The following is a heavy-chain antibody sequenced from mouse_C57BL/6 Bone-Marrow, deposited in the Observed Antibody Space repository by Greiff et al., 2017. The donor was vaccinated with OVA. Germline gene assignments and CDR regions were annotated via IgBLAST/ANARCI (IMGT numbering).Heavy chain of an antibody. CDR2: IDPSDSYT. CDR1: GYTFTSYW. Sequence: QVQLQQPGAELVMPGASVKLSCKASGYTFTSYWMHWVKQRPGQGLEWIGEIDPSDSYTNYNQKFKGKSTLTVDKSSSTAYMQLSSLTSEDSAVYYCARGSYGRSVRLYWCFDVWGTGTTVTVSS. CDR3: ARGSYGRSVRLYWCFDV. J-gene: IGHJ1*03. D-gene: IGHD1-1*01. V-gene: IGHV1-69*01.